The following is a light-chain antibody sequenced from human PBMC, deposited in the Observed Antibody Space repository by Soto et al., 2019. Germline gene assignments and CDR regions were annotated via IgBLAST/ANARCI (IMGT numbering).Light chain of an antibody. Sequence: EIVLTQSPGTLSLSPGERATLSCRASQSLSSSFLAWYQQKPGQAPRLLIYAVSNRATGIPDRFSGSGSGTDFTLTISRLEPEDYAVYYCQRYGSSLLTFGGGTKVDIK. J-gene: IGKJ4*01. V-gene: IGKV3-20*01. CDR3: QRYGSSLLT. CDR2: AVS. CDR1: QSLSSSF.